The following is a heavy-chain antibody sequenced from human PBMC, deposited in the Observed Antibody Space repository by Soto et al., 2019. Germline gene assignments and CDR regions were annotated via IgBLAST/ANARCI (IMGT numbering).Heavy chain of an antibody. Sequence: GGSRRRSCAASGFTFSSYAMSWVRQAPGKGLEWVSVISGSGGSTYYADSVKGRFTISRDNSKNTLYLQMNSLRAEDTAVYYCAKTLIHTLGYCSSTSCSWGAFDGWGQ. CDR3: AKTLIHTLGYCSSTSCSWGAFDG. V-gene: IGHV3-23*01. J-gene: IGHJ3*01. CDR2: ISGSGGST. D-gene: IGHD2-2*01. CDR1: GFTFSSYA.